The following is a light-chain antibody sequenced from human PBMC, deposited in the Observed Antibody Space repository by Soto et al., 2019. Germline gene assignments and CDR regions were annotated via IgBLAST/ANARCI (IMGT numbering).Light chain of an antibody. CDR1: QSVSSSY. CDR3: QQYGSSSLT. CDR2: GAS. Sequence: EIVLTQSPGTLSLSPGERATLSCRASQSVSSSYLARYQQKPGQAPRLIIYGASSRATGIPDRFSGSGSGTDFTLTISRLEPEDFAVYYCQQYGSSSLTFGGGTKVEIK. J-gene: IGKJ4*01. V-gene: IGKV3-20*01.